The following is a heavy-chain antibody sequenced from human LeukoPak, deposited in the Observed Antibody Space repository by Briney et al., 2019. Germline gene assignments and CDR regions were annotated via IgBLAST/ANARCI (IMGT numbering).Heavy chain of an antibody. J-gene: IGHJ4*02. D-gene: IGHD3-9*01. CDR1: GFIFSNYA. CDR2: ICCRGSGT. V-gene: IGHV3-23*01. Sequence: QSGGSLRLSCAASGFIFSNYAMSWVRQAPGKGLEWVSAICCRGSGTYYADSVRGRFTVSRDDPKNTLYLQMNTLRAEDTAVYYCAKWRDYDILTGYYDSDYWGQGTLVTVSS. CDR3: AKWRDYDILTGYYDSDY.